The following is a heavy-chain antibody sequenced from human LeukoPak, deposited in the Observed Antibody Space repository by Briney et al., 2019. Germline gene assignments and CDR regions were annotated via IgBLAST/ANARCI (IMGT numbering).Heavy chain of an antibody. V-gene: IGHV4-4*03. CDR2: VHLSGAS. D-gene: IGHD1-26*01. J-gene: IGHJ1*01. CDR3: ARQSGAFSPFGF. Sequence: PETLSLTCAVSGGSLRTTNWWSGSRQPPGKGRKGIGEVHLSGASNYNPSLKSRVSMSIAKSKNHLSLELTSVPAADTAIYYCARQSGAFSPFGFWGQGTLVTVSS. CDR1: GGSLRTTNW.